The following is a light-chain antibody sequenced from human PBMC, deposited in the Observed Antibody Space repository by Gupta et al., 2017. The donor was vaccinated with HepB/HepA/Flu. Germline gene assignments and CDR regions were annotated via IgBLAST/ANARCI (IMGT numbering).Light chain of an antibody. V-gene: IGKV2-28*01. J-gene: IGKJ4*01. Sequence: DIVMTQSPLSLPVTPGEPASISCRSSQSLLHSNGYNYLDWYLQKPGQPPQLLIYLGSTRASGVPDRFSGSGSGTDFTLKISRVEDEDVGVYYCMQALQTPLTFGGGTKVEIK. CDR1: QSLLHSNGYNY. CDR3: MQALQTPLT. CDR2: LGS.